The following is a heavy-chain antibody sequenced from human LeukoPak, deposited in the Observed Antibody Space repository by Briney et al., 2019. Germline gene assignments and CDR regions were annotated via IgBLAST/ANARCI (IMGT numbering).Heavy chain of an antibody. CDR1: GFTFDDYA. CDR3: AKAYYYDSSATALFDY. J-gene: IGHJ4*02. CDR2: ISWNSGSI. V-gene: IGHV3-9*01. Sequence: GGSLRLSCAASGFTFDDYAMHWVRQAPGKGLEWVSGISWNSGSIGYADSVKGRFTISRDNAKDSLYLQMNSLRAEDTALYYCAKAYYYDSSATALFDYWGQGTLVTVSS. D-gene: IGHD3-22*01.